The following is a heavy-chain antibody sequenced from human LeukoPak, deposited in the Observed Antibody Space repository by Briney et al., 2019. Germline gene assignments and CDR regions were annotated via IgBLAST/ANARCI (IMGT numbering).Heavy chain of an antibody. J-gene: IGHJ5*02. CDR1: GGSISSYY. CDR3: AREYYDILTGRIYNNWFDP. V-gene: IGHV4-4*07. D-gene: IGHD3-9*01. CDR2: IYTSGST. Sequence: PSETLSLTCTVSGGSISSYYWSWIRQPAGKGLEWIGRIYTSGSTNYNPSLKSRVTMSVDTSKNQFSLKLSSVTAADTAVYYCAREYYDILTGRIYNNWFDPWGQGTLVTVSS.